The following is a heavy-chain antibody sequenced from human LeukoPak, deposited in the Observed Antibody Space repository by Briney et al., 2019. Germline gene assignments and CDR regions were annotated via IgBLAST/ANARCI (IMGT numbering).Heavy chain of an antibody. CDR3: AKDRSWGLVV. D-gene: IGHD3-16*02. V-gene: IGHV3-23*01. Sequence: RGSPRLSCTASGFMFSSYGMSWVRQAPGKGPEWVSAISGNGGNTYYADSVTGRFIISRDNSKNTLFLQMNSLRAEDTALYYCAKDRSWGLVVGGQNTGDTVSA. J-gene: IGHJ1*01. CDR2: ISGNGGNT. CDR1: GFMFSSYG.